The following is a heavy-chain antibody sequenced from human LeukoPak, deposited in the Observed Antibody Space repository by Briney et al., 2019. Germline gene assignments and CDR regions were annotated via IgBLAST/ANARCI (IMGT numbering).Heavy chain of an antibody. D-gene: IGHD1-26*01. V-gene: IGHV1-8*01. CDR3: ARAPSEYSGSYLHFDY. CDR1: GYTFTSYD. J-gene: IGHJ4*02. Sequence: ASVKVSCKASGYTFTSYDINWVRPATGQGLEWMGWMNPNSGNTGYAQKFQGRVTMTRNTSISTAYMELSSLRSEDTAVYYCARAPSEYSGSYLHFDYWGQGTLVTVSS. CDR2: MNPNSGNT.